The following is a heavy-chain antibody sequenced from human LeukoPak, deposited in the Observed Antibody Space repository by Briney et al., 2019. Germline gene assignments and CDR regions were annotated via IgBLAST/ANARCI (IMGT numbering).Heavy chain of an antibody. J-gene: IGHJ5*02. CDR2: IYTSGGT. V-gene: IGHV4-61*02. Sequence: SETLSLTCTVSGGSISSGSYYWSWIRQPAGKGLEWIGRIYTSGGTNYNPSLKSRVTISVDTSKNQFSLKLSSVTAADTAVYYCAREQGYCSSTSCFGNWFDPWGQGTLVTVSS. D-gene: IGHD2-2*01. CDR1: GGSISSGSYY. CDR3: AREQGYCSSTSCFGNWFDP.